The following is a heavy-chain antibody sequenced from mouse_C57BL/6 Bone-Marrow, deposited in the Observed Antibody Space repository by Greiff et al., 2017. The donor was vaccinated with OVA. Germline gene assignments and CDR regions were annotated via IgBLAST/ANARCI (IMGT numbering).Heavy chain of an antibody. Sequence: DVMLVESGGDLVKPGGSLKLSCAASGFTFSSYGMSWVRQTPDKRLEWVATISSGGSYTYYPDSVKGRFTISRDNAKNTLYLQMSSLKSEDTAMYYCAGWLRRYYFDYWGQGTTLTVSS. D-gene: IGHD2-2*01. J-gene: IGHJ2*01. CDR2: ISSGGSYT. V-gene: IGHV5-6*02. CDR3: AGWLRRYYFDY. CDR1: GFTFSSYG.